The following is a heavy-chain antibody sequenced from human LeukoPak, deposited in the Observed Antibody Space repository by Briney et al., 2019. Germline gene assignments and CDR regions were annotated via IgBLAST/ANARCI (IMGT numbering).Heavy chain of an antibody. V-gene: IGHV4-59*01. J-gene: IGHJ3*02. CDR3: ASSRPYYDILTGQSDDAFDM. CDR2: ITYNGTT. D-gene: IGHD3-9*01. Sequence: PSETLSLTCTVSGGSLSSYYWSWIRQPPGKGLEWIGYITYNGTTNYNPSLNSRVTISVDTSKNQFSLKLTSVTAADTAFYYCASSRPYYDILTGQSDDAFDMWGRGTMVTVSS. CDR1: GGSLSSYY.